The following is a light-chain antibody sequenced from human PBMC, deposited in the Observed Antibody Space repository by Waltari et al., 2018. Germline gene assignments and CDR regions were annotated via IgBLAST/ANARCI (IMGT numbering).Light chain of an antibody. V-gene: IGLV2-14*03. CDR2: GVT. CDR1: HSDVGGHDA. Sequence: QSALTPPASVSGSPGQPITISCIGSHSDVGGHDAVSWYQDHPGQAPKVIIYGVTNRRSGVSDRFSGSKSGNTASLTSSGLQPEDEATYYCSAQSRNSVVILGGGTELTVL. CDR3: SAQSRNSVVI. J-gene: IGLJ2*01.